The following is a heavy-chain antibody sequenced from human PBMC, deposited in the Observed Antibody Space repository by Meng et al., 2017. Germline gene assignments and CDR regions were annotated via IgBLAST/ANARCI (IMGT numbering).Heavy chain of an antibody. V-gene: IGHV4-31*03. CDR1: GGSINSEDYY. CDR3: ARGDYDGLAY. Sequence: QVQLQESGPGLVKPSQTLSLTCTVPGGSINSEDYYWSWIRQHPGKGLEWNGFIYYSGSTYYNPPLKSRVSISVDTSKNQFSLKVTSVTAADTAVYYCARGDYDGLAYWGQGTLVTVSS. J-gene: IGHJ4*02. CDR2: IYYSGST. D-gene: IGHD4-17*01.